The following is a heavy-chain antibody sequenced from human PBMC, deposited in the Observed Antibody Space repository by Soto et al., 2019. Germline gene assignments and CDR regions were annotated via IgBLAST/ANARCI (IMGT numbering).Heavy chain of an antibody. V-gene: IGHV4-39*02. Sequence: NPTETLSLTFTVSGGSISSGSYYWGWIRQPPGKGLEWIGSIYYSGSTYYNPSLKSRVTISVDTSKNHFSLKLSSVTAADTAVYYCATQEVGGSYVYTFDPWGQGTLVTVSS. CDR3: ATQEVGGSYVYTFDP. J-gene: IGHJ5*02. CDR1: GGSISSGSYY. D-gene: IGHD1-26*01. CDR2: IYYSGST.